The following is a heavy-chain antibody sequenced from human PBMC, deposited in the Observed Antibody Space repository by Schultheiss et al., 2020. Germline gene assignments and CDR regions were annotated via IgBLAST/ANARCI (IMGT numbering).Heavy chain of an antibody. V-gene: IGHV4-61*08. J-gene: IGHJ6*03. CDR1: GGSISSSGYY. CDR3: ARASGSGSYLSYYMDV. D-gene: IGHD3-10*01. CDR2: IYNSGST. Sequence: SETLSLTCTVSGGSISSSGYYWGWIRQPPGKGLEWIGYIYNSGSTNYNPSLKSRVTISVDTPKNQFSLKLSSVTAADTAVYYCARASGSGSYLSYYMDVWGKGTTVTVSS.